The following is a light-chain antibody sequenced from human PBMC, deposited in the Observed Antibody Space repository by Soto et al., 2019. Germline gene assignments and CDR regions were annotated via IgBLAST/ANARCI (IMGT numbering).Light chain of an antibody. Sequence: DIQMTQSPSSLSASVGDRVTITCRARQSISSYLNWYQQKPGKAPKLLIYAASSLQSGVPSRFSGSGSETDFTLTISSLQPEDFATYYCQQSYSTPPTFGGGTKVEIK. CDR3: QQSYSTPPT. CDR1: QSISSY. V-gene: IGKV1-39*01. J-gene: IGKJ4*01. CDR2: AAS.